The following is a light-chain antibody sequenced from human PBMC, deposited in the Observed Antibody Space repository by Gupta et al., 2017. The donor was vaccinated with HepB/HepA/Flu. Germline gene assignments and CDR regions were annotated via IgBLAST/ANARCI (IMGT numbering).Light chain of an antibody. J-gene: IGKJ3*01. CDR1: QSVSSY. Sequence: VLPQSLALLSSSPGERATLSWRASQSVSSYLAWYQQKPGQAPRLLIYDASNRATGIPARFSGSGSGTDFTLTISSLEPEDVAVYYCQQRSNWPPFTFGPGTKVDIK. CDR2: DAS. V-gene: IGKV3-11*01. CDR3: QQRSNWPPFT.